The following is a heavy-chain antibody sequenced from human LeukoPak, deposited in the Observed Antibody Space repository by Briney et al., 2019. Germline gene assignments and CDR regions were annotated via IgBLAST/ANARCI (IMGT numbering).Heavy chain of an antibody. CDR2: IYTRGST. V-gene: IGHV4-61*02. CDR1: GGSISSGSYY. Sequence: SETLSLTCTVSGGSISSGSYYWSWIRQPAGKGLEGIGRIYTRGSTNYNPSLKSRVTISAHTSKNQLSLKLSSVTAADTAVYYRARENGDYDYWGPGTLVTVSS. CDR3: ARENGDYDY. J-gene: IGHJ4*02. D-gene: IGHD4-17*01.